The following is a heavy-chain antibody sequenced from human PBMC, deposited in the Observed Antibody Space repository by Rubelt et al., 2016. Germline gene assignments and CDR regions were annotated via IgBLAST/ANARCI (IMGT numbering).Heavy chain of an antibody. D-gene: IGHD6-6*01. CDR1: GGSISSSSYY. J-gene: IGHJ6*02. CDR3: AKEYTSSFYFYYGMDV. CDR2: ISSSGGST. V-gene: IGHV3-23*01. Sequence: LQLQESGPGLVKPSETLSLTCTVPGGSISSSSYYWGWIRQPPGKGLEWVSTISSSGGSTYYADSVKGRFTISRDNSKNTLYLQKHSLRAEDTAVYYCAKEYTSSFYFYYGMDVWGQGTTVTVSS.